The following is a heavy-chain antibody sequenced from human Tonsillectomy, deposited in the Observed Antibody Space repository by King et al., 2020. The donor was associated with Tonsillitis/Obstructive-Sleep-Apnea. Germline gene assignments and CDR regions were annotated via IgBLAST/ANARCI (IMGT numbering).Heavy chain of an antibody. CDR1: GYSFTNYW. V-gene: IGHV5-51*01. D-gene: IGHD1-1*01. Sequence: QLVQSGAEVKKPGESLKISCKGSGYSFTNYWIGWVRQTPGKGLEWMGIIYPGDSDTRYSPSFQGQVTISADKSISAAYLQWSSLKASDTAMYYCARPETELNDAFDIWGQGTMVTVSS. CDR3: ARPETELNDAFDI. CDR2: IYPGDSDT. J-gene: IGHJ3*02.